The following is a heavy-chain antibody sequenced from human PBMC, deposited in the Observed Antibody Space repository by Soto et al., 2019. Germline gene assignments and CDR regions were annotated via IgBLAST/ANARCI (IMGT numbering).Heavy chain of an antibody. CDR2: IYYSGST. D-gene: IGHD3-10*01. Sequence: IRQTKRKGLEWIGYIYYSGSTNYNPSLKSRVTISVDTSKNQFSLKLSSVTAADTAVYYCARGTGTSGSGSYYKYYYYMGVWGKGTTGTGSS. V-gene: IGHV4-59*01. J-gene: IGHJ6*03. CDR3: ARGTGTSGSGSYYKYYYYMGV.